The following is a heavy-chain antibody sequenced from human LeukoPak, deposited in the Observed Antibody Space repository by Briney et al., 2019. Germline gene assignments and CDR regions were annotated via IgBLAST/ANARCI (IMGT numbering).Heavy chain of an antibody. D-gene: IGHD4-17*01. CDR1: GGSINDYY. CDR3: ARVVRGAVTSNCFDP. J-gene: IGHJ5*02. Sequence: PSETLSLTCTVSGGSINDYYWTWIRQAPGKGLQWIGYISNSGTTDYNPSLKSRVTMSVDTSNNEFSLRLTSVTAADTAMYYCARVVRGAVTSNCFDPWGQGTLVTVSS. CDR2: ISNSGTT. V-gene: IGHV4-59*01.